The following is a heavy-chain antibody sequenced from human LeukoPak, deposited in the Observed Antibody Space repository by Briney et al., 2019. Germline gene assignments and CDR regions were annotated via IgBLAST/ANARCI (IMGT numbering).Heavy chain of an antibody. CDR3: VRPPPGTTIYAY. J-gene: IGHJ4*02. D-gene: IGHD1-14*01. Sequence: ASVKVSCKASGYTFTSYHINWVRQATGQGLEWVGWMNPNNSDIGYAQKFQGRVTMTRNTSIGTAYMELSSLRSEDTAIYYCVRPPPGTTIYAYWGQGTLVTVSS. CDR1: GYTFTSYH. V-gene: IGHV1-8*01. CDR2: MNPNNSDI.